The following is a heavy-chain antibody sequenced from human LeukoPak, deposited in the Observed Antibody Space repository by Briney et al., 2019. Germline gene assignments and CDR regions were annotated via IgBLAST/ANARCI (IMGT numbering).Heavy chain of an antibody. CDR3: ARVGDNDAFDI. Sequence: GGSLRLSCAASGFTFSSYAMRWVRQAPGKGLEYVSAISSSGGSTYYANSVKGRFTISRDKSKNTLYLQMGSLRAEDMAVYYCARVGDNDAFDIWGQGTMVTVSS. CDR1: GFTFSSYA. J-gene: IGHJ3*02. CDR2: ISSSGGST. V-gene: IGHV3-64*01. D-gene: IGHD4-17*01.